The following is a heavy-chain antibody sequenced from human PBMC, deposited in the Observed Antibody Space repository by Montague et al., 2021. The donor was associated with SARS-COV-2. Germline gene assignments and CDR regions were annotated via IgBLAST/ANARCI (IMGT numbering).Heavy chain of an antibody. CDR3: ARWGLNNAFDI. D-gene: IGHD1/OR15-1a*01. CDR2: IYFTGKT. J-gene: IGHJ3*02. Sequence: SETLSLTSSVSGDSISRSHYFWAWIRQPPGMGLEWIGSIYFTGKTYYHPSLKSRVTISIDTSKNHFSLRLSSVTAADSAVFYCARWGLNNAFDIWGLGTMITISP. CDR1: GDSISRSHYF. V-gene: IGHV4-39*02.